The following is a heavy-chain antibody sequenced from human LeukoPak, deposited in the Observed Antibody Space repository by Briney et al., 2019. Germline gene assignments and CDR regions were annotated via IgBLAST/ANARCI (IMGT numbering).Heavy chain of an antibody. CDR1: GGSVSSGSYY. CDR3: AKTLAAAGALDI. D-gene: IGHD6-13*01. Sequence: SETLSLTCTVSGGSVSSGSYYWSWIRQPPGKGLEWIGYIYYSGSTNYNPSLKSRVTISVDTSKNQFSLKLSSVTAADTAVYYCAKTLAAAGALDIWGQGTMVTVSS. V-gene: IGHV4-61*01. CDR2: IYYSGST. J-gene: IGHJ3*02.